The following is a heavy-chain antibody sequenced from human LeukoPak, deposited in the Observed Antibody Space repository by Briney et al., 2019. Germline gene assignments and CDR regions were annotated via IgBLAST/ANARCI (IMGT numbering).Heavy chain of an antibody. CDR1: GFTFSSYG. J-gene: IGHJ4*02. CDR2: ISYDGSNK. D-gene: IGHD2-15*01. Sequence: GGSLRLSCAASGFTFSSYGMHWVRQAPGKGLEWVAVISYDGSNKYYADSVKGRFTISRDTSKNTLYLQMNSLRAEDTAVYYCATYCSGGSCYFDYWGQGTLVTVSS. V-gene: IGHV3-30*03. CDR3: ATYCSGGSCYFDY.